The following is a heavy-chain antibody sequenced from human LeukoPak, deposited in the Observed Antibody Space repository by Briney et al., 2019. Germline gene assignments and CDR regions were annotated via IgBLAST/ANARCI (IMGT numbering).Heavy chain of an antibody. J-gene: IGHJ4*02. CDR3: AKDRRVRGVTAFDY. CDR2: ISYDGSNK. D-gene: IGHD3-10*01. V-gene: IGHV3-30*18. CDR1: GFTFSSYA. Sequence: PGGSLRLSCAASGFTFSSYAMSWVRQAPGKGLEWVAVISYDGSNKYYADSVKGRFTISRDNSKNTLYLQMNSLRAEDTAVYYCAKDRRVRGVTAFDYWGQGTLVTVSS.